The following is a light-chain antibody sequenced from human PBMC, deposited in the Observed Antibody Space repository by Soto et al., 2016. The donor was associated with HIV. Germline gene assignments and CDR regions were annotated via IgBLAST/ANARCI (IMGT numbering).Light chain of an antibody. J-gene: IGLJ2*01. CDR2: QDS. Sequence: SFELSQPPSLSVSPGQTASITCSGENLGDKYVCWYQQKPGQSPVLVIHQDSERPSGIPERFSGSNSGNTATLTISGTQAMDEGDYYCQAWDTNTYVIFGRGTKLTVL. V-gene: IGLV3-1*01. CDR1: NLGDKY. CDR3: QAWDTNTYVI.